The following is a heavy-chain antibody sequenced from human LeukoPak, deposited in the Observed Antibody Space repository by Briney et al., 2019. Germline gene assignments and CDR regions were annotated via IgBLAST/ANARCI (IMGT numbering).Heavy chain of an antibody. J-gene: IGHJ5*02. D-gene: IGHD6-13*01. CDR2: IKQDGSEQ. V-gene: IGHV3-7*01. Sequence: GGSLRLSCAASGFAFETYNMNWVRQAPGKGLEWVANIKQDGSEQYYVDSVEGRFTISRDNAKNSLYLQMNSLRAEDTAIYYCASARSSSWSKQVSIWFDPWGQGTLVTVSS. CDR1: GFAFETYN. CDR3: ASARSSSWSKQVSIWFDP.